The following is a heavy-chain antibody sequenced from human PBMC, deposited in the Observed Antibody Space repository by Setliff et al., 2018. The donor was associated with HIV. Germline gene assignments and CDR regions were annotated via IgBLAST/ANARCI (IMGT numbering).Heavy chain of an antibody. V-gene: IGHV4-34*01. CDR2: INRSGST. CDR1: GGSFSDYS. J-gene: IGHJ4*03. Sequence: SETLSLTCTVYGGSFSDYSWNWGRQPPGKGLEWIGEINRSGSTNYNPSLKIRVTISADTSKKQFSLQLSSVTVEDTAVYYCARGRPEDYYDSSGISQHHFDYWGQGTLVTVSS. D-gene: IGHD3-22*01. CDR3: ARGRPEDYYDSSGISQHHFDY.